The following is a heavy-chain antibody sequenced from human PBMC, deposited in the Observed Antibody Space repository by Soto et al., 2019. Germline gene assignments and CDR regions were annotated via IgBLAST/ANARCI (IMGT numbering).Heavy chain of an antibody. V-gene: IGHV1-69*13. Sequence: SVKVSCKASGGTFSSYAISWVRQAPGQGLEWMGGIIPIFGTANYAQKFQGRVTITADESTSTAYMELSSLRSEDPAVYYCARRVDFWNGLSFTCYFDYWGQGTLVTVSS. J-gene: IGHJ4*02. D-gene: IGHD3-3*01. CDR3: ARRVDFWNGLSFTCYFDY. CDR2: IIPIFGTA. CDR1: GGTFSSYA.